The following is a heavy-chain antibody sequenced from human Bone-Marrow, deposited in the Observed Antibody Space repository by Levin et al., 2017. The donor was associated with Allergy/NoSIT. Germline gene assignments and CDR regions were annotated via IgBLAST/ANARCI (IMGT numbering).Heavy chain of an antibody. J-gene: IGHJ4*02. Sequence: VSGPTLVKPTQTLTLTCTFSGFSLYTSGLGVGWIRQPPGKALEWLAVVYWDDDKRYSPSLKTRLTITKDASKNQVVLTMTNMDPVDTATYFCAHKIPVAGYGHYFDYWGQGTLVTVSS. CDR2: VYWDDDK. D-gene: IGHD6-19*01. V-gene: IGHV2-5*02. CDR1: GFSLYTSGLG. CDR3: AHKIPVAGYGHYFDY.